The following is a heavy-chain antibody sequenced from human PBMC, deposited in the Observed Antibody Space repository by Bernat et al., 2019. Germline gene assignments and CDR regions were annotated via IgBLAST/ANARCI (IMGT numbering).Heavy chain of an antibody. CDR1: GGTFSSYT. D-gene: IGHD3-10*01. V-gene: IGHV1-69*02. J-gene: IGHJ3*02. Sequence: QVQLVQSGAEVKKPGSSVKVSCKASGGTFSSYTISWVRQAPGQGLEWMGRIIPILGIANYAQKFQGRVTITADKSTSTAYMELSSLRSEDTAVYYCARAILYGSGPRSAFDIWGQGTMVTVSS. CDR3: ARAILYGSGPRSAFDI. CDR2: IIPILGIA.